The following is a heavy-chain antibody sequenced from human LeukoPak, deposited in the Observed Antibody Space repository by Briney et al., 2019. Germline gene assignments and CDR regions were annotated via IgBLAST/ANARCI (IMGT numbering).Heavy chain of an antibody. CDR1: VYTFTTYG. D-gene: IGHD5-12*01. CDR2: NSAYNGNT. CDR3: ARGLRGDRPYYFDS. V-gene: IGHV1-18*01. J-gene: IGHJ4*02. Sequence: ASLKVSCKASVYTFTTYGISWVGQAPGQGREWMGWNSAYNGNTTYAQKLQSRVTMTTDTSTSTAYMELRGVRSDDTAVYYCARGLRGDRPYYFDSWGQGTLVTVSS.